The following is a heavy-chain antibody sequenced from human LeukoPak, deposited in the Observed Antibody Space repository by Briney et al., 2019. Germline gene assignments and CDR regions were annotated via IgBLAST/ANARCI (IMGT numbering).Heavy chain of an antibody. J-gene: IGHJ6*02. Sequence: PGGSLRLSCAASGFTFSSYAMSWVRQAPGKGLEWVSAISGSGGSTYYADSVKGRFTISRDNSKNTLYLQMNSLRAEDTAVYYCAKDLVPYYDILTGYYYYYGMDVWGQGTTVTVSS. D-gene: IGHD3-9*01. CDR1: GFTFSSYA. CDR3: AKDLVPYYDILTGYYYYYGMDV. V-gene: IGHV3-23*01. CDR2: ISGSGGST.